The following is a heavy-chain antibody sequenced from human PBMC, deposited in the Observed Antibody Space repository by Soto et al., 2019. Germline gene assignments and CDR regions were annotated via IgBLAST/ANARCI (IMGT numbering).Heavy chain of an antibody. CDR2: ISGSGGST. V-gene: IGHV3-23*01. D-gene: IGHD3-9*01. J-gene: IGHJ5*02. CDR3: AKLGARILTGYYSWFDP. Sequence: GGSLRLSCAASGFTFSSYAMSWVRQAPGKGLEWVSAISGSGGSTYYADSVKGRFTISRDNSKNTLYLEMNSLRAEDTAVYYCAKLGARILTGYYSWFDPWGQGTLVTVSS. CDR1: GFTFSSYA.